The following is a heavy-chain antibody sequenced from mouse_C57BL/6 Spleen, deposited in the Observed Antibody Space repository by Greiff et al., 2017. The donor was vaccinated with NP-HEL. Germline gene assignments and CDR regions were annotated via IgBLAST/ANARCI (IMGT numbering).Heavy chain of an antibody. J-gene: IGHJ1*03. CDR3: ARRPIYYDYDEGYFDV. CDR1: GFTFSSYT. D-gene: IGHD2-4*01. V-gene: IGHV5-9*01. Sequence: EVQGVESGGGLVKPGGSLKLSCAASGFTFSSYTMSWVRQTPEKRLEWVATISGGGGNTYYPDSVKGRFTISRDNAKNTLYLQMSSLRSEDTALYYCARRPIYYDYDEGYFDVWGTGTTVTVSS. CDR2: ISGGGGNT.